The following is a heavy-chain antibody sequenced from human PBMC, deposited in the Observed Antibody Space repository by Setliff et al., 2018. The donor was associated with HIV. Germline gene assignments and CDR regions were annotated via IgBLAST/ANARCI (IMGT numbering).Heavy chain of an antibody. CDR2: IDHSGST. D-gene: IGHD5-12*01. CDR1: GGSFSGYY. CDR3: ARGVIETDYDYVDIYYYNYMDV. V-gene: IGHV4-34*01. J-gene: IGHJ6*03. Sequence: SETLSLTCAVYGGSFSGYYWSWIRQAPGKGLEWIGEIDHSGSTNSNPSLKSRVTISVDTSKNHFSLRLTSVTAADTALYYCARGVIETDYDYVDIYYYNYMDVWGKGTTVTVSS.